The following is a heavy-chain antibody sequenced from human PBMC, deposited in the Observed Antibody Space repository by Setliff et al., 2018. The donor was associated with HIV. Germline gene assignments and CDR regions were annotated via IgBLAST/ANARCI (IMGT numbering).Heavy chain of an antibody. Sequence: ASVKVSCKTSGFTLTSYVIHWVRQAPGQRLEWMGWTNAGSGNTKYSQRFQGRVTLTWDTSANTAYMELSSLRSEDTAVYYCARGSCSGCYLSDYWGLGTLVTAPQ. CDR2: TNAGSGNT. D-gene: IGHD6-19*01. CDR1: GFTLTSYV. CDR3: ARGSCSGCYLSDY. V-gene: IGHV1-3*01. J-gene: IGHJ4*02.